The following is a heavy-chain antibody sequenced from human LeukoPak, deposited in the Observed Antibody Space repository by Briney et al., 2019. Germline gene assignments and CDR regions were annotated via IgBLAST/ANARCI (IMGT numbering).Heavy chain of an antibody. D-gene: IGHD3-3*01. CDR2: IKLDGSEK. CDR1: GFTFGKYW. Sequence: GGSLRLSCVASGFTFGKYWMSWVRQAPGQGLEWVANIKLDGSEKNYVDSVKGRFTISRDNTKNSLYLQMNSLRVEDTAVFYCARDQYDTWSRRGNFDSWGQGTLVIVSS. V-gene: IGHV3-7*03. J-gene: IGHJ4*02. CDR3: ARDQYDTWSRRGNFDS.